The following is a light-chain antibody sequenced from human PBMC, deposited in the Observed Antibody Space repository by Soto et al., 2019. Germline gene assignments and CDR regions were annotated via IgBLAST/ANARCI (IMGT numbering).Light chain of an antibody. Sequence: QTVVTQEPSLTVSPGGTVTLTCASSTGAVTSGHYATWFQQKPGQAPRALIYSTNNKQSWTPARFSGSLLGGKGALTLSGVQPEDEAEYFCLLYYGGANWVFGGGTQLIVL. CDR2: STN. CDR1: TGAVTSGHY. V-gene: IGLV7-43*01. CDR3: LLYYGGANWV. J-gene: IGLJ3*02.